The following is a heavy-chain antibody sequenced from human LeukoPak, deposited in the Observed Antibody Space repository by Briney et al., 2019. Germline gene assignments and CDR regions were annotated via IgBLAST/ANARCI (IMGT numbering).Heavy chain of an antibody. D-gene: IGHD3-3*01. J-gene: IGHJ4*02. Sequence: GASVKVSCKASEYTFTNSEINWVRQASGQGLEWMGWINPNSGGTNYAQKFQGRVTMTRDTSISTAYMELSRLRSDDTAVYYCANTFGVVGLFDYWGQGTLVTVSS. CDR2: INPNSGGT. CDR3: ANTFGVVGLFDY. V-gene: IGHV1-2*02. CDR1: EYTFTNSE.